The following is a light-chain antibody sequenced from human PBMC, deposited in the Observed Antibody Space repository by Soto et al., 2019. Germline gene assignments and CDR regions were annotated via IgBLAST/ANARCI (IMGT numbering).Light chain of an antibody. CDR1: QGISSY. V-gene: IGKV1-9*01. CDR3: QQLDRYPIT. J-gene: IGKJ5*01. CDR2: AAS. Sequence: DIQLTQSPALLSASVEGRVTITCRASQGISSYLAWYQQKPGKAPRLLIYAASALQSGGPSGFSGSGSGTDFTLTISSLQPEDFATDYCQQLDRYPITFGQGTRLEIK.